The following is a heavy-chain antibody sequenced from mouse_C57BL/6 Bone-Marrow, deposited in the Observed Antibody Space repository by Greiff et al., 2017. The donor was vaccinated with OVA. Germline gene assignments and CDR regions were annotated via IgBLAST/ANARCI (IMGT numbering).Heavy chain of an antibody. D-gene: IGHD4-1*02. Sequence: EVKLMESGGGLVQPKGSLKLSCAASGFTFNTYAMHWVRQAPGKGLEWVARIRSKSSNYATYYADSVKDRFTISRDDSQSMLYLQMNNLKTEDTAMYYCVRDSPTTGTNYYAMDYWGQGTSVTVSS. CDR1: GFTFNTYA. V-gene: IGHV10-3*01. J-gene: IGHJ4*01. CDR2: IRSKSSNYAT. CDR3: VRDSPTTGTNYYAMDY.